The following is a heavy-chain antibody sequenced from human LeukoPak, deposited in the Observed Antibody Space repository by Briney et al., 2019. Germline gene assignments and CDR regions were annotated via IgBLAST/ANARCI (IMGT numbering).Heavy chain of an antibody. CDR3: ARDPNYYYDSSGYPRWFDY. CDR1: GFTFSNYA. Sequence: PGGSLRLSCAVSGFTFSNYAMSWVRQAPGKGLVWVSRINSDGSSTSYADSVKGRFTISRDNAKNTLYLQMNSLRAEDTAVYYCARDPNYYYDSSGYPRWFDYWGQGTLVTVSS. J-gene: IGHJ5*01. CDR2: INSDGSST. V-gene: IGHV3-74*01. D-gene: IGHD3-22*01.